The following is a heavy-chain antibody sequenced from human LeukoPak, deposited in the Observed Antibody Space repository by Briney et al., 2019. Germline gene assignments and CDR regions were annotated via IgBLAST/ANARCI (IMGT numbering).Heavy chain of an antibody. D-gene: IGHD3-16*01. CDR3: AKDPHYVWGYSGWFDP. Sequence: PGGSLRLSCAASGFTFSSYAMSWVRQAPGKGLELVSAVRGSGGSTFYADSVKGRFTISRDNSKNTLYLQMNSLRAEDTAVYYCAKDPHYVWGYSGWFDPWGQGTLVTVSS. J-gene: IGHJ5*02. CDR2: VRGSGGST. V-gene: IGHV3-23*01. CDR1: GFTFSSYA.